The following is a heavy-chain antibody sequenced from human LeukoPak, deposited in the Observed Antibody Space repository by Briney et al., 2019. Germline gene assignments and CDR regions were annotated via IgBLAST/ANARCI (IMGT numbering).Heavy chain of an antibody. Sequence: GGSLRLSCAASGFTFDDYAMHWVRQAPGKGLEWVAFIRYDGSNKYYADSVKGRFTISRDNSKNTLYLQMNSLRAEDTAVYYCAKGGLLWFGEFEGFDPWGQGTLVTVSS. V-gene: IGHV3-30*02. CDR1: GFTFDDYA. J-gene: IGHJ5*02. D-gene: IGHD3-10*01. CDR3: AKGGLLWFGEFEGFDP. CDR2: IRYDGSNK.